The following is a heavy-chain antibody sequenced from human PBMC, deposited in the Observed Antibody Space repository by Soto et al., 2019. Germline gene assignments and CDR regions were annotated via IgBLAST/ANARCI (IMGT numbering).Heavy chain of an antibody. V-gene: IGHV2-5*02. J-gene: IGHJ5*02. CDR3: ANRSLLLFPNNGSAP. Sequence: QITLKESGPTLVKPTQTLTLTCSFSGFSLSTSGVGVGWIRQPPGKALEWLALIYWDDDKRYSPSLKSRLTITKHPPKNQPVLTLTTMDPVNTAQYYCANRSLLLFPNNGSAPWGRGTLVPVPS. CDR1: GFSLSTSGVG. D-gene: IGHD1-26*01. CDR2: IYWDDDK.